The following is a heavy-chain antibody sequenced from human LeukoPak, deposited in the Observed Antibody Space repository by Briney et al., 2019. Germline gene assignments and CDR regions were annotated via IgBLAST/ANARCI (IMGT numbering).Heavy chain of an antibody. J-gene: IGHJ4*02. CDR3: AKDNIITIFGVVIGYDY. V-gene: IGHV3-23*01. CDR2: ISGSGGST. Sequence: GGSLRLSCAASGFTFSSYAMSWVRQAPGKGLEWVSAISGSGGSTYYADSVKGRFTISRDNSKNTLYLQMYSLRAEDTAVYYCAKDNIITIFGVVIGYDYWGQGTLVTVSS. D-gene: IGHD3-3*01. CDR1: GFTFSSYA.